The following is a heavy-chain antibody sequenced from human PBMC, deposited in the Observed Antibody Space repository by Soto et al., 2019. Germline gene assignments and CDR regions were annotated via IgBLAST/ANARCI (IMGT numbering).Heavy chain of an antibody. J-gene: IGHJ3*02. CDR3: AKDTCSGGSTSCPKTPPGAFDI. Sequence: GGSLRLSCAASGFTFSSYAMSWVRQAPGKGLEWVSAISGSGGSTYYADSVKGRFTISRDNSKNTLYLQMNSLRAEDTAVYYCAKDTCSGGSTSCPKTPPGAFDIWGQGTMVTVSS. CDR1: GFTFSSYA. CDR2: ISGSGGST. V-gene: IGHV3-23*01. D-gene: IGHD2-2*01.